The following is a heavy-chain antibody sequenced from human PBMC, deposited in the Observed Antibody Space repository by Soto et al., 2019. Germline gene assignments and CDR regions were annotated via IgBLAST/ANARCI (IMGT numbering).Heavy chain of an antibody. CDR2: ISGGGSTT. V-gene: IGHV3-11*01. D-gene: IGHD6-19*01. CDR3: AREVRTSGWFRRLDS. CDR1: GFTFNDYY. Sequence: LRLSCAVSGFTFNDYYMSWIRQAPGKGLEWISYISGGGSTTYHADSVRGRFTISRDNAKNSLFLQMNSLRAEDTAVYYCAREVRTSGWFRRLDSWGQGILVTVSS. J-gene: IGHJ4*02.